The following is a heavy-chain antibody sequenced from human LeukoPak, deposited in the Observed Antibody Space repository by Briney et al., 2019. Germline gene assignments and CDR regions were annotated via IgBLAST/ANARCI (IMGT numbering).Heavy chain of an antibody. V-gene: IGHV4-39*01. CDR2: IYYSGST. CDR1: GGSISSSSYY. Sequence: PSGTLSLTCTVSGGSISSSSYYWGWIRQPPGKGLEWIGSIYYSGSTYYNPSLKSRVTISVDTSKNQFSLKLSSVTAADTAVYYCARQEMATTKPFDYWGQGTLVTVSS. D-gene: IGHD5-24*01. J-gene: IGHJ4*02. CDR3: ARQEMATTKPFDY.